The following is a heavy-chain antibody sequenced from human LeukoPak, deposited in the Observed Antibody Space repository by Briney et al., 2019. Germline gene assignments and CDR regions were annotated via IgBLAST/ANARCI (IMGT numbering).Heavy chain of an antibody. CDR1: GGSISSYY. CDR2: IYYSGST. J-gene: IGHJ3*02. CDR3: ARQSPYCTDGVCYTGAFDI. D-gene: IGHD2-8*01. V-gene: IGHV4-59*08. Sequence: SETLSLTCTVSGGSISSYYWSWIRQPPGQGLEWIGYIYYSGSTNYNPSLKSRVTISVDTSKNQFSLKLSSVTAADTAVYYCARQSPYCTDGVCYTGAFDIWGQGTMVTVSS.